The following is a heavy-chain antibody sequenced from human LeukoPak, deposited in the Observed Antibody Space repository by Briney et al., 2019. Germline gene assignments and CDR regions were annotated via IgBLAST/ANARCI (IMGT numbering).Heavy chain of an antibody. Sequence: ASVKVSCKASGYTFTSYDINWVRQATGQGLEWMGWMNPNSGNTGYAQKFQGRVTMTRNTSISTAYMELSSLRSEDTAVYYCAVVGATSTGDFDYWGQGTLVTVSS. CDR3: AVVGATSTGDFDY. CDR2: MNPNSGNT. V-gene: IGHV1-8*01. CDR1: GYTFTSYD. D-gene: IGHD1-26*01. J-gene: IGHJ4*02.